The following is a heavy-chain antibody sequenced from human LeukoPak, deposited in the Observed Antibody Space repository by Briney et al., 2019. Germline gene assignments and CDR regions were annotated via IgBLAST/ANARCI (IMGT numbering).Heavy chain of an antibody. Sequence: ASVKVSCKVSGYTLTELSMHWVRQAPGKGLEWMGGFDPEDGETIYAQKFQGRVTMTEDTSTDTAYMELSSLRPEDTAVYYCARAIPQRGFSGDAFDIWGQGTMVTVSS. J-gene: IGHJ3*02. D-gene: IGHD2-2*02. CDR1: GYTLTELS. V-gene: IGHV1-24*01. CDR2: FDPEDGET. CDR3: ARAIPQRGFSGDAFDI.